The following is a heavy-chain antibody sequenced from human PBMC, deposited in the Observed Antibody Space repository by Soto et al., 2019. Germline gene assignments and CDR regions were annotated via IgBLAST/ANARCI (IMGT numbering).Heavy chain of an antibody. CDR1: GGTFSSYA. D-gene: IGHD1-7*01. Sequence: QVQLVQSGAEVKKPGSSVKVSCKASGGTFSSYAISWVRQAPGQGLEWMGGIIPICGTAHYAQKFQGRVTITADGSTSTAYMELSSLRSEDTAVYYCARDLKYNWSYDLYYYYGMDVWGQGTTVTVSS. J-gene: IGHJ6*02. V-gene: IGHV1-69*01. CDR2: IIPICGTA. CDR3: ARDLKYNWSYDLYYYYGMDV.